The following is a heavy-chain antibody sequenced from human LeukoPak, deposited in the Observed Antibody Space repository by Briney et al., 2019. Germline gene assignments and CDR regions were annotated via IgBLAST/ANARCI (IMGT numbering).Heavy chain of an antibody. CDR1: GYSISSGYY. D-gene: IGHD2-2*01. CDR2: IYRSGST. CDR3: ARGTVVPAARE. V-gene: IGHV4-38-2*02. J-gene: IGHJ3*01. Sequence: SETLSLTCTVSGYSISSGYYWGWIRQPPGKGLEWIGSIYRSGSTYYNPSLKSRVTISVDTSKNQFSLKLSSVTAADTAVYYCARGTVVPAAREWGQGTMVTVSS.